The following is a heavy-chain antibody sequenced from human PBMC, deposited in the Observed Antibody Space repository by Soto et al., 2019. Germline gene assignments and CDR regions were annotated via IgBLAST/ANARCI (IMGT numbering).Heavy chain of an antibody. J-gene: IGHJ6*02. V-gene: IGHV3-33*01. Sequence: PGGSLRLSCAASGFTFSSYGMHWVRQAPGKGLEWVAVIWYDGSNKYYADSVKGRFTISRDNSKNTLYLQMNSRRAEDTAVYYCATSRGYDDYVWGSYIYYGMDVWGQGTTVTVSS. CDR3: ATSRGYDDYVWGSYIYYGMDV. D-gene: IGHD3-16*01. CDR1: GFTFSSYG. CDR2: IWYDGSNK.